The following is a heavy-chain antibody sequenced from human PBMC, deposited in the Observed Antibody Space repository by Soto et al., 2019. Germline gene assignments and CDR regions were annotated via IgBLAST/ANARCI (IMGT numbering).Heavy chain of an antibody. CDR1: GFTFSSYA. V-gene: IGHV3-30-3*01. D-gene: IGHD6-6*01. CDR3: ARDQVPYSSSSSYYYYYGMDV. J-gene: IGHJ6*02. Sequence: QVQLVESGGGVVQPGRSLRLSCAASGFTFSSYAMHWVRQAPGKGLEWVAVISYDGSNKYYADSVKGRFTISRDNSKNTLYLQMNSLRAEDTAVYYCARDQVPYSSSSSYYYYYGMDVWGQGTTVTVSS. CDR2: ISYDGSNK.